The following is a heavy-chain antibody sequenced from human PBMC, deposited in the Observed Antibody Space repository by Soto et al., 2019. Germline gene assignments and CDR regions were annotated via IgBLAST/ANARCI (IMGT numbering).Heavy chain of an antibody. CDR1: GGSVSSGSYY. V-gene: IGHV4-61*01. J-gene: IGHJ3*02. CDR3: ARVRRRWGGIPPKSRGGAFDI. Sequence: SETLSLTCTVSGGSVSSGSYYWSWIRQPPGKGLEWIGYIYYSGSTNYNPSLKSRVTISVDTSKNQFALKLSPVTAADTAVYYCARVRRRWGGIPPKSRGGAFDIWGQGTMVTV. CDR2: IYYSGST. D-gene: IGHD2-21*01.